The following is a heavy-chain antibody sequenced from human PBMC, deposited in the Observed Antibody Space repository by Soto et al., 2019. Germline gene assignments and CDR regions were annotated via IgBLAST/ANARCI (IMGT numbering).Heavy chain of an antibody. CDR3: VKDLALMGDY. Sequence: QVHLVESGGGVVQPGTSLRLSCRASGFKFSEYGMDWVRQSPGKGLEWVSRVLYDGSKKYYADSVKGRFTISRDNPRNTLYLQMDSLRAEDTGVSYCVKDLALMGDYWGQGTPVTVSS. CDR1: GFKFSEYG. J-gene: IGHJ4*02. V-gene: IGHV3-30*18. CDR2: VLYDGSKK. D-gene: IGHD3-16*01.